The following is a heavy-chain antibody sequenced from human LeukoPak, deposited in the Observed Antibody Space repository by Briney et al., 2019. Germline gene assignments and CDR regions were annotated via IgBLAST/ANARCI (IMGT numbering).Heavy chain of an antibody. Sequence: SETLSLTCTVSGVSISSGSYYWSCIRQPAGKGLEWIGRIYTSGSTNYNPSLRSRVTISVDTSKNQFSLKLSSVTAADTAVYYCARGGTGTWEGLDYWGQGTLVTVSS. J-gene: IGHJ4*02. V-gene: IGHV4-61*02. CDR2: IYTSGST. CDR1: GVSISSGSYY. CDR3: ARGGTGTWEGLDY. D-gene: IGHD1-1*01.